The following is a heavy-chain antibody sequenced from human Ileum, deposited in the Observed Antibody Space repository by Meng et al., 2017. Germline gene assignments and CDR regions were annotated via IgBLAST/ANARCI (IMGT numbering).Heavy chain of an antibody. CDR1: GDSVISGSYY. CDR3: TRDQTSNGWGSFDS. Sequence: QVQLHESGLGQVRASETLSLTCSVSGDSVISGSYYWNWIRQSAGKGLEWIGYINYSGTAYYNASLGSRVSMSIDTSKNQFSLKLTSVTAADTAVYYCTRDQTSNGWGSFDSWGQGTLVTVSS. CDR2: INYSGTA. V-gene: IGHV4-61*01. J-gene: IGHJ4*02. D-gene: IGHD7-27*01.